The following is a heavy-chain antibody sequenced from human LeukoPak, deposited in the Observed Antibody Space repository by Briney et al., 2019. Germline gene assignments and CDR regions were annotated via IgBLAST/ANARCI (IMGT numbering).Heavy chain of an antibody. CDR1: GFTVSSNY. Sequence: GGSLRLSCAASGFTVSSNYMSWVRQAPGKGLEWVSVIYSGGRTYYADSVKGRFTISRDTSKNTLYLQMNSLRAEDTAVYYCARETPYTSSWYPKDWGQGTMVTVSS. J-gene: IGHJ3*01. CDR3: ARETPYTSSWYPKD. CDR2: IYSGGRT. D-gene: IGHD6-13*01. V-gene: IGHV3-66*01.